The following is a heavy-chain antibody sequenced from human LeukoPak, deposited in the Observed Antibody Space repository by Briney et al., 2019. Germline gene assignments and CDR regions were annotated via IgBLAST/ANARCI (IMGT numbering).Heavy chain of an antibody. D-gene: IGHD2-8*01. CDR2: IYTSGST. CDR3: ARHGLIYYFDY. J-gene: IGHJ4*02. CDR1: GGSISSSSYY. V-gene: IGHV4-61*02. Sequence: SETLSLTCTVSGGSISSSSYYWSWIRQPAGKGLEWIGRIYTSGSTNYNPSLKSRVTISVDTSKNQFSLKLSSVTAADTAVYYCARHGLIYYFDYWGQGTLVTVSS.